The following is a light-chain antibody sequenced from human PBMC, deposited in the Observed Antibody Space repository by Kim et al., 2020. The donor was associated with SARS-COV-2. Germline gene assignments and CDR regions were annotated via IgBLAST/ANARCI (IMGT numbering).Light chain of an antibody. CDR3: QVWDSSTVI. CDR1: NIGSKN. Sequence: SYELTQPLSVSVALGQTASITCGGNNIGSKNVHWYQQKPGQAPVLVIYRNSKRPSGIPERFSGSNSGNTATLTISRAQAGDEVDYYCQVWDSSTVIFGGG. CDR2: RNS. J-gene: IGLJ2*01. V-gene: IGLV3-9*01.